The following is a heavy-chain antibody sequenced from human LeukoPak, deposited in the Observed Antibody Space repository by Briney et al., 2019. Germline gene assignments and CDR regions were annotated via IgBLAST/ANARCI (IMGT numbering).Heavy chain of an antibody. D-gene: IGHD4-17*01. V-gene: IGHV3-23*01. CDR2: ISGSGGST. J-gene: IGHJ6*03. Sequence: GGSLRLSCAASGFIFSSYNMNWVRQAPGKGLEWVSAISGSGGSTYYADSVKGRFTISRDNSKNTLYLQMNSLRAEDTAVYYCAKGGGYGDYYYYYYYMDVWGKGTTVTVSS. CDR1: GFIFSSYN. CDR3: AKGGGYGDYYYYYYYMDV.